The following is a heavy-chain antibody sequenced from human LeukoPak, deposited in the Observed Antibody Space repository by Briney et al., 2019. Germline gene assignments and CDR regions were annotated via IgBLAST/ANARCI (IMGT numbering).Heavy chain of an antibody. CDR1: GGSISSYY. D-gene: IGHD2-2*01. CDR3: ARVQLGTGAFDI. CDR2: IYYSGST. V-gene: IGHV4-59*01. Sequence: NTSETLSLTCTVSGGSISSYYWSWIRQPPGKGLEWIGYIYYSGSTNYNPSLKSRVTISVDTSKNQFSLKLSSVTAADTAVYYCARVQLGTGAFDIWGQGTMVTVSS. J-gene: IGHJ3*02.